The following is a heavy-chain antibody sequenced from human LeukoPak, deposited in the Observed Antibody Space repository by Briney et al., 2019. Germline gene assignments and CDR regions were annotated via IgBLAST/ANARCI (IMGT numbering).Heavy chain of an antibody. D-gene: IGHD2-15*01. CDR1: GFTFSSYA. V-gene: IGHV3-30-3*01. CDR2: ISYDGSNK. Sequence: GRSLRLSCAASGFTFSSYAMHWVRQAPGKGLEWVAVISYDGSNKYYADSVKGRFTISRDNSKNTLYLQMNSLRAEDTAMYYCARTTVVSPRAFDYWGQGTLVTVSS. CDR3: ARTTVVSPRAFDY. J-gene: IGHJ4*02.